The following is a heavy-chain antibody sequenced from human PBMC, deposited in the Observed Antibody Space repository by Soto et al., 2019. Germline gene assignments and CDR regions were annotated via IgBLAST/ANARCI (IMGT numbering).Heavy chain of an antibody. D-gene: IGHD2-15*01. CDR1: GYTFTSYY. CDR2: INPSGGST. J-gene: IGHJ4*02. Sequence: ASVKVSCKASGYTFTSYYMHWVRQAPGQGLEWMGIINPSGGSTSYAQKFQGRVTMTRDTSTSTVYMELSSLRSEDTAVYYCANGPPYCSGGSCYSGYWGQGTLVTVSS. CDR3: ANGPPYCSGGSCYSGY. V-gene: IGHV1-46*03.